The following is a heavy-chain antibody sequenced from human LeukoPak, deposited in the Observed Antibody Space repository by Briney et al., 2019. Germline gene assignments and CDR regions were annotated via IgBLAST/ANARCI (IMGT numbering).Heavy chain of an antibody. CDR2: MNPNSGNT. Sequence: ASVKVSCKASGYTFTSYDINWVRQATGQGLEWMGWMNPNSGNTGYAQKFQGRVTMTRNTSISTACMELSSLRSEDTAVYYCARAHSYGGRGLVDYWGQGTLVTVSS. J-gene: IGHJ4*02. V-gene: IGHV1-8*01. CDR1: GYTFTSYD. D-gene: IGHD5-18*01. CDR3: ARAHSYGGRGLVDY.